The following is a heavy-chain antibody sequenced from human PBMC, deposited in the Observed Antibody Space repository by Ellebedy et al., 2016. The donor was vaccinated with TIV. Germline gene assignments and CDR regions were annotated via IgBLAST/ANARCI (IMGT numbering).Heavy chain of an antibody. CDR1: GITSSSYS. D-gene: IGHD3-3*01. J-gene: IGHJ4*02. CDR3: ASRFLEWLS. CDR2: ISSSSSTI. Sequence: GESLKTSCAASGITSSSYSMNWVRQAPGKGLEWVSYISSSSSTIYYADSVKGRFTISRDNAKNSLYLQMNSLRVEDTAVYYCASRFLEWLSWGQGTLVTVSS. V-gene: IGHV3-48*01.